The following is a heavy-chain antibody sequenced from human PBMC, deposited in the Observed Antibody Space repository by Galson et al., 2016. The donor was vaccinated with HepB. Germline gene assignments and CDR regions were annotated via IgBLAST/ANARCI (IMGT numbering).Heavy chain of an antibody. J-gene: IGHJ4*02. D-gene: IGHD6-6*01. CDR2: IHYVGTT. CDR1: GDSISRNDYY. V-gene: IGHV4-39*07. Sequence: SETLSLTCTVSGDSISRNDYYWGWIRQPPGKGLEWIGSIHYVGTTYYNPSLKSRVTISVDTSKNRFSLRLNSVTAADTAVYYCASIDSSSSFDHWGQGTLVTVSS. CDR3: ASIDSSSSFDH.